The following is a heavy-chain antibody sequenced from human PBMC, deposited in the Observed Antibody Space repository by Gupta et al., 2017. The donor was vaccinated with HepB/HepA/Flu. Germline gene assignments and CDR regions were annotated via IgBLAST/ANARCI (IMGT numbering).Heavy chain of an antibody. CDR3: ANEIRPNDY. CDR2: ITISGHTT. V-gene: IGHV3-23*01. J-gene: IGHJ4*02. CDR1: GFTFSSHA. Sequence: EVQLLESGGGLVQPGGSLRLPCAASGFTFSSHAMSWVRQAPGKGLEWVSSITISGHTTYYADSVKGRFTIYRDNSKNTVFLQMNSLRVEDTAVYFCANEIRPNDYWGQGTLVTVSS.